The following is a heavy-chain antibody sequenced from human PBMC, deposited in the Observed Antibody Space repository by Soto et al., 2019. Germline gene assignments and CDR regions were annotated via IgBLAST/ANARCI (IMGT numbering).Heavy chain of an antibody. J-gene: IGHJ4*02. CDR2: IIPIFGTA. Sequence: SVKVSCKASGGTFSSYAISWVRQAPGQGLEWMGGIIPIFGTANYAQKFQGRVTITADESTSTAYMELSSLRSEDTAVYYCATPYYYYDSSGYFWPFDYWGQGTLVTVSS. CDR3: ATPYYYYDSSGYFWPFDY. D-gene: IGHD3-22*01. V-gene: IGHV1-69*13. CDR1: GGTFSSYA.